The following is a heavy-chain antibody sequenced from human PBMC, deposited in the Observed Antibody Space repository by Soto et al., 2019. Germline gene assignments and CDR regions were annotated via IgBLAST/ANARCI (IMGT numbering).Heavy chain of an antibody. J-gene: IGHJ4*02. Sequence: SETLSLTCTVSGGSISSGGYYWSWIRQPPGKGLEWIGEINHSGSTNYNPSLKSRVTISVDTSKNQFSLKLSSVTAADTAVYYCAGNTYYYDSSGFTRSQTDYWGQGTLVTVSS. D-gene: IGHD3-22*01. V-gene: IGHV4-39*07. CDR3: AGNTYYYDSSGFTRSQTDY. CDR1: GGSISSGGYY. CDR2: INHSGST.